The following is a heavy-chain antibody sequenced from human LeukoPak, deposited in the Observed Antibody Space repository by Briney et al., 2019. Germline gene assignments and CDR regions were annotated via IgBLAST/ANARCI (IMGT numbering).Heavy chain of an antibody. CDR2: INSDGTTT. CDR1: GFTFSGDW. CDR3: ARGKDTFSDY. V-gene: IGHV3-74*01. D-gene: IGHD2-15*01. Sequence: GGSLRLSCVASGFTFSGDWMHWVRQAPGKGLVWVSRINSDGTTTTYADSVKGRFTISRDNAKNTLYLQMNSLRAEDTAVYYCARGKDTFSDYWGQGTLVTVSS. J-gene: IGHJ4*02.